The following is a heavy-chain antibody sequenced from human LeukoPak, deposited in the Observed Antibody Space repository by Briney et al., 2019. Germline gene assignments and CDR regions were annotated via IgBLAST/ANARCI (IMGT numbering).Heavy chain of an antibody. D-gene: IGHD1/OR15-1a*01. CDR3: ARTAPNKGAFDI. V-gene: IGHV1-69*05. CDR2: IIPIFGTA. Sequence: SVKVSCKASGYTFTSYGISWVRQAPGQGLEWMGGIIPIFGTANYAQKFQGRVTITTDESTSTAYMELSSLRSEDTAVYYCARTAPNKGAFDIWGQGTMVTVSS. J-gene: IGHJ3*02. CDR1: GYTFTSYG.